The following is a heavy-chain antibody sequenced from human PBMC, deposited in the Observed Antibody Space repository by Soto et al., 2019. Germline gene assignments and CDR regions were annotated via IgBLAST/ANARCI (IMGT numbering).Heavy chain of an antibody. V-gene: IGHV4-34*01. CDR1: GGSFSGYY. D-gene: IGHD3-9*01. J-gene: IGHJ6*02. CDR3: ARRAGGSILTGSAYYYYGMDV. CDR2: INHSGST. Sequence: PSETLSLTCAVYGGSFSGYYWSWIRQPPGKGLEWFGEINHSGSTNYNPSLKSRVTISVDTSKNQFSLKLSSVTAADTAVYYCARRAGGSILTGSAYYYYGMDVWGQGTTVTVSS.